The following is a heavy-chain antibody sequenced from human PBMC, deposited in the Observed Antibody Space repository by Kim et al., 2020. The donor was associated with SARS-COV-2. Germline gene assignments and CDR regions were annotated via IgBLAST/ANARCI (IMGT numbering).Heavy chain of an antibody. CDR3: ARVQGLLWFGELPLRFDP. D-gene: IGHD3-10*01. J-gene: IGHJ5*02. Sequence: GGSLRLSCAASGFTFSSYWMSWVRQAPGKGLEWVANIKQDGSEKYFVDSVKGRFTISRDNAKNSLYLQMNSLRAEDTAVYYCARVQGLLWFGELPLRFDPWGQGTLVTVSS. V-gene: IGHV3-7*01. CDR2: IKQDGSEK. CDR1: GFTFSSYW.